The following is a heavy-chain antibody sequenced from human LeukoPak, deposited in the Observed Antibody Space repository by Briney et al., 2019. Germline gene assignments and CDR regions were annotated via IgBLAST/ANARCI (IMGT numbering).Heavy chain of an antibody. J-gene: IGHJ4*02. CDR1: GFTFSSHG. D-gene: IGHD2-8*01. CDR3: AREAYCTNGVCHIDY. Sequence: PGGSLRLSCVASGFTFSSHGMNWVRQAPGKGLEWVSGIIPSGHTTYYADSVKGRFTISRDNSKNTLYLQMNSLRAEDTAVYYCAREAYCTNGVCHIDYWGQGTLVTVSS. V-gene: IGHV3-23*01. CDR2: IIPSGHTT.